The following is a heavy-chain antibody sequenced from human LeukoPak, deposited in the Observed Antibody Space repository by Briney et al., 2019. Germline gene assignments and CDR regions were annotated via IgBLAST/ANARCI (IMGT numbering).Heavy chain of an antibody. CDR2: VYYAGSA. V-gene: IGHV4-59*08. CDR3: AKMVREYCFSTTCPNWFDS. J-gene: IGHJ5*01. CDR1: DGSISSYY. Sequence: PSETLSLTCTVSDGSISSYYWSWIRRPPGKGLEWIGYVYYAGSANYNPSLKSRVTMSIDMSKNQFSLKLTSVTAADTAVYYCAKMVREYCFSTTCPNWFDSWGQGTLVTVSS. D-gene: IGHD2-2*01.